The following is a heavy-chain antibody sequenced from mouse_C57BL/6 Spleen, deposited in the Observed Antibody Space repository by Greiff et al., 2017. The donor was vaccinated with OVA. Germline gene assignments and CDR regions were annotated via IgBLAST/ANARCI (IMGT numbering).Heavy chain of an antibody. CDR1: GYTFTDYE. CDR3: TRWNYYYYGSSYAWFAY. D-gene: IGHD1-1*01. CDR2: IDPETGGT. Sequence: VQLQQSGAELVRPGASVTLSCKASGYTFTDYEMHWVKQTPVHGLEWIGAIDPETGGTAYNQKFKGKAILTADKSSSTAYMELRSLTSEDSAVYYCTRWNYYYYGSSYAWFAYWGQGTLVTVSA. V-gene: IGHV1-15*01. J-gene: IGHJ3*01.